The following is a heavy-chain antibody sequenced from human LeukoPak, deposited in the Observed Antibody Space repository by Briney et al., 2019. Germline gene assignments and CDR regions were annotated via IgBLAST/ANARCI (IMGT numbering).Heavy chain of an antibody. J-gene: IGHJ4*02. V-gene: IGHV3-7*04. Sequence: GGSLRLSCAASGFTFSRNWMSWVRQAPGKGLEWVANIKEDGSEKDYVDSVKGRFTISRDNAKNSLYLQMNSLRAEDTAVYYCAGGSGYYSTPTCFDYWGQGTLVTVSS. CDR3: AGGSGYYSTPTCFDY. D-gene: IGHD3-22*01. CDR2: IKEDGSEK. CDR1: GFTFSRNW.